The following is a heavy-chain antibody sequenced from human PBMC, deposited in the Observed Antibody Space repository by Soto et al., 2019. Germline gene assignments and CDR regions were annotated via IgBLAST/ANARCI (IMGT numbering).Heavy chain of an antibody. V-gene: IGHV3-66*01. Sequence: GGSLRLSCAASGFTVSSNYMSWVRQAPGKGLEWVSVIYSGGSTYYADSVKGRFTISRDNSKNTLYLQMNSLRAEDTAVYYCARVLMRRHSYYDYVWGSYRTPNYYFDYWGQGTLVTVSS. J-gene: IGHJ4*02. D-gene: IGHD3-16*02. CDR1: GFTVSSNY. CDR3: ARVLMRRHSYYDYVWGSYRTPNYYFDY. CDR2: IYSGGST.